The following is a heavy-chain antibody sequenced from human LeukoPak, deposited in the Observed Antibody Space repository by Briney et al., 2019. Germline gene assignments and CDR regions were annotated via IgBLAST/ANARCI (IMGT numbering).Heavy chain of an antibody. V-gene: IGHV3-74*01. CDR2: INSDGSST. Sequence: PGGSLKLSCAASGFTFSSYWMHWVRQAPGKGLVWVSRINSDGSSTSYADSVKGRFTISRDNAKNTLNLQMNSLRAEDTAVYYCASSYRRGVYAFDIWGQGTMVTVSS. CDR3: ASSYRRGVYAFDI. CDR1: GFTFSSYW. J-gene: IGHJ3*02. D-gene: IGHD3-16*02.